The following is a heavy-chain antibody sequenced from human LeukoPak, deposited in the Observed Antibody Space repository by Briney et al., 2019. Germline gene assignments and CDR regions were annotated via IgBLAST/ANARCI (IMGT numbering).Heavy chain of an antibody. CDR1: RFAFSSYW. D-gene: IGHD2-21*01. Sequence: GGSLRLSCVASRFAFSSYWASWDSQVPGKGLEWVANIKQDGNNQNYVDSVRGRFTISKDNSKNSVYSQMNSLRAEDTAVYYCARSLWPEYYWGQGILVTVSS. V-gene: IGHV3-7*01. CDR3: ARSLWPEYY. CDR2: IKQDGNNQ. J-gene: IGHJ4*02.